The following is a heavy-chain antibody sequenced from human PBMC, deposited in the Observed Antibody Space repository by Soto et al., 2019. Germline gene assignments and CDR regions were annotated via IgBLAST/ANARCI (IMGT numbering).Heavy chain of an antibody. Sequence: SETLSLTCAVSGAPIRSYHWSWIRQPAGKGLEWIGRMQHTGNTNYNPSLKSRVTMSVDTSKNQISLKMTSVTAADTAVYFCAKDVSSRRWFDPWGQGILVTVSS. CDR1: GAPIRSYH. CDR2: MQHTGNT. V-gene: IGHV4-4*07. CDR3: AKDVSSRRWFDP. D-gene: IGHD3-16*01. J-gene: IGHJ5*02.